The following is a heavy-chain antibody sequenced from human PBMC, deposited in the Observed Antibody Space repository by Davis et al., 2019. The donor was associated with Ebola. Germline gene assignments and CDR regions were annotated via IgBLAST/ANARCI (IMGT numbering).Heavy chain of an antibody. Sequence: SVKVSCKASGGTFSTVSITWVRQAPGQGLEWMGRIIPILGITNYARKFQGKVTLTADKSTGTAYMELNSLISEDTAVYYCAKTRRMPDLYAFDVWGQGTKVTVS. CDR1: GGTFSTVS. V-gene: IGHV1-69*02. CDR3: AKTRRMPDLYAFDV. D-gene: IGHD2-2*01. J-gene: IGHJ3*01. CDR2: IIPILGIT.